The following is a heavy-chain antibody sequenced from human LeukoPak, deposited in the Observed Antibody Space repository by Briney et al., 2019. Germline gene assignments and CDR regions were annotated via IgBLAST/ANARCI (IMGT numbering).Heavy chain of an antibody. J-gene: IGHJ4*02. D-gene: IGHD1-1*01. V-gene: IGHV5-51*01. CDR2: SYPGGSRT. Sequence: GAALKISTKGAGYRFSSDWIGWVRQMPGKRLQWMGGSYPGGSRTKYSPSLQSRGTISADKSKSTAYLQWSSLKASDTAMYYCAISGTGDFDYWGQGTLVTVSS. CDR1: GYRFSSDW. CDR3: AISGTGDFDY.